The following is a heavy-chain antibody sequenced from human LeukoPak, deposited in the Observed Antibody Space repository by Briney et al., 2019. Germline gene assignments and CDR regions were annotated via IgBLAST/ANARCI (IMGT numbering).Heavy chain of an antibody. J-gene: IGHJ4*02. CDR1: GFTFSSYA. D-gene: IGHD2-15*01. Sequence: PGGSLRLSCAASGFTFSSYAMSWVRQAPGKGLEWVSAISGSGGSTYYADSVKGRFTISRDNSKNTLYLQMNSLRAEDTAVYYCAKDPGYRSGGSCYTPFDYWGQGTLVTVSS. CDR2: ISGSGGST. V-gene: IGHV3-23*01. CDR3: AKDPGYRSGGSCYTPFDY.